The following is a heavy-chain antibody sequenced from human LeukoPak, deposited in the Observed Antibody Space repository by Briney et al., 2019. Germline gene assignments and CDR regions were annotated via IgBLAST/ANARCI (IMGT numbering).Heavy chain of an antibody. CDR1: AGSISSFY. J-gene: IGHJ4*02. CDR2: IYYSGTT. V-gene: IGHV4-59*01. CDR3: ARGVYIAAAQYAY. D-gene: IGHD6-13*01. Sequence: PSETLSLTCTVSAGSISSFYWSWIRQPPGKGREWIGYIYYSGTTNYNPSLKSRVTISVDTSKNQFSLKLSSVTAADTAVYYCARGVYIAAAQYAYWGQGTLVTVSS.